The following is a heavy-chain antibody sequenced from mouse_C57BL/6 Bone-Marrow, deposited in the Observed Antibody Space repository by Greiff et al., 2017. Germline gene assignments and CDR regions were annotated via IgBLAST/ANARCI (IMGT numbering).Heavy chain of an antibody. CDR2: IYPRSGNT. V-gene: IGHV1-81*01. Sequence: VQLQESGAELARPGASVKLSCKASGYTFTSSGISWVKQRTGQGLEWIGEIYPRSGNTYYNEKFKGKATLTADKSSSTAYMELRSLTSEDSAVYFCARSTVVVPDYWGQGTTLTVSS. D-gene: IGHD1-1*01. CDR1: GYTFTSSG. CDR3: ARSTVVVPDY. J-gene: IGHJ2*01.